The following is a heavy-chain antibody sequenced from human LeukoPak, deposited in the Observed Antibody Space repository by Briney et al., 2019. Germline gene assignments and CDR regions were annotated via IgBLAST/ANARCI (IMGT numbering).Heavy chain of an antibody. D-gene: IGHD5-18*01. Sequence: PSQTLSLTCTVSGGSISSGTYYWSWLRQHPGNGLEWIGYTYYTGITYYNPSFKSRVTISVDTSKNRFSLKLSSVTAADTAVYYCARVLTGYSYGDYFDYWGQGTLVTVSS. V-gene: IGHV4-31*03. J-gene: IGHJ4*02. CDR2: TYYTGIT. CDR1: GGSISSGTYY. CDR3: ARVLTGYSYGDYFDY.